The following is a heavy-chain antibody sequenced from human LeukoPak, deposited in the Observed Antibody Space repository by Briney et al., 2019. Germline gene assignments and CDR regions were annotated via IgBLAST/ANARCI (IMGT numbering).Heavy chain of an antibody. CDR2: INTDETTI. CDR3: TTAGNYRFDN. CDR1: GFTFSNAW. V-gene: IGHV3-74*01. D-gene: IGHD1-7*01. J-gene: IGHJ4*02. Sequence: GGSLRLSCAASGFTFSNAWMSWVRQAPGEGLAWVSRINTDETTINYADSVKGRFTISRDNAKNTLYLQMNSLRAEDTAVYYCTTAGNYRFDNWGQGTLVTVSS.